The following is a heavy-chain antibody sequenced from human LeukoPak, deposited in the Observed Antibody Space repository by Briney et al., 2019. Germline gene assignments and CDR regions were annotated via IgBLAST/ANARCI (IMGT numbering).Heavy chain of an antibody. CDR3: TTSLVWFGQSVFHN. CDR1: GYIFTGYY. Sequence: GGSVTVSCKASGYIFTGYYMHWVRQAPGQGLEWMGRINLNSGDTNYAQKFQGRVTMTRDTSISTAYMELSRLRSDDTAVYYCTTSLVWFGQSVFHNWGPGTLVTVSS. CDR2: INLNSGDT. J-gene: IGHJ4*02. D-gene: IGHD3-10*01. V-gene: IGHV1-2*06.